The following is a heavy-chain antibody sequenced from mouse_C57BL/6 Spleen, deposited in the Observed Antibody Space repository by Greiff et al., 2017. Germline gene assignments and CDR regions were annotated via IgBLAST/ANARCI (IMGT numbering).Heavy chain of an antibody. CDR2: IWRGGST. CDR1: GFSLTSYG. CDR3: AKIPYGLYAMDY. Sequence: VKLVESGPGLVQPSQSLSITCTVSGFSLTSYGVHWVRQSPGKGLEWLGVIWRGGSTDYNAAFMSRLSITKDNSKSQVFFKMNSLQADDTAIYYCAKIPYGLYAMDYWGQGTSVTVSS. V-gene: IGHV2-5*01. J-gene: IGHJ4*01. D-gene: IGHD1-1*02.